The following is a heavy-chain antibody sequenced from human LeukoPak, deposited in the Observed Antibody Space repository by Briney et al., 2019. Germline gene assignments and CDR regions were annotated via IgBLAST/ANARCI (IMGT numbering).Heavy chain of an antibody. J-gene: IGHJ4*02. D-gene: IGHD3-22*01. CDR2: IGGRGGGT. CDR3: AKLAYDSSGYPC. CDR1: GFTFSSYA. Sequence: GGSLRLSCAASGFTFSSYAMSWVRQAPGKGLEWVSAIGGRGGGTYYADSVKGRFTISSDNSKNTLYLQMDSQRAEDSGVYYCAKLAYDSSGYPCWGQGTLVTVSS. V-gene: IGHV3-23*01.